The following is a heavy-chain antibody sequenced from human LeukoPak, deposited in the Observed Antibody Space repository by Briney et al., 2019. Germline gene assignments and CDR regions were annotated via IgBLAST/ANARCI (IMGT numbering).Heavy chain of an antibody. V-gene: IGHV4-39*07. CDR2: LHYTEST. CDR1: GASISSASYY. CDR3: ARDPRQGGDFWSATNWFDP. D-gene: IGHD3-3*01. J-gene: IGHJ5*02. Sequence: PSETLSLTCTVSGASISSASYYWAWIRQPPGKGLEWIASLHYTESTYFNPSLNSRVTISVDTSKNQFSLNLNSVTAADTAVYYCARDPRQGGDFWSATNWFDPWGQGTLVTVSS.